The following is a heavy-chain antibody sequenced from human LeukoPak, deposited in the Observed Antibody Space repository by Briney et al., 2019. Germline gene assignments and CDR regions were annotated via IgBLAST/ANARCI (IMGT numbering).Heavy chain of an antibody. Sequence: SFTSCCTSIYYASSVKGRFTISRDNAKYSLYLQMNSLRAEDTAVYYCAREGLIAVAGTWHYWGQGTLVTVSS. CDR3: AREGLIAVAGTWHY. J-gene: IGHJ4*02. CDR2: FTSCCTSI. D-gene: IGHD6-19*01. V-gene: IGHV3-21*01.